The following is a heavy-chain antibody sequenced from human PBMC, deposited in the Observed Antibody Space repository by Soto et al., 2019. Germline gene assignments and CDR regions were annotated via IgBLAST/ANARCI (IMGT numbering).Heavy chain of an antibody. J-gene: IGHJ6*02. CDR3: AVAAKNDYIYGMDV. CDR1: GGTFSSYA. V-gene: IGHV1-69*06. D-gene: IGHD2-15*01. CDR2: IIPIFGTA. Sequence: SVKVSCKASGGTFSSYAISWVRQAPGQGLEWMGGIIPIFGTANYAQKFQGRVTITADKSTSTAYMELSSLRSEDTAVYYCAVAAKNDYIYGMDVCGQGTTVIVSS.